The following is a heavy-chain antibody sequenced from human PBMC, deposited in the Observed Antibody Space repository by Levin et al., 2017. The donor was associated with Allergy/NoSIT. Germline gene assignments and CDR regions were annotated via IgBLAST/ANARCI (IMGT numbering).Heavy chain of an antibody. CDR3: AKGDYEYVWGSYSY. Sequence: GGSLRLSCAASGFIFSNYAMNWVRQAPGKGLEWVSGISGSGGSTYYADSVKGRFTISRDNSKNTLYLQMNSLRAEDTALYYCAKGDYEYVWGSYSYWGQGTLVTVSS. CDR1: GFIFSNYA. CDR2: ISGSGGST. J-gene: IGHJ4*02. D-gene: IGHD3-16*01. V-gene: IGHV3-23*01.